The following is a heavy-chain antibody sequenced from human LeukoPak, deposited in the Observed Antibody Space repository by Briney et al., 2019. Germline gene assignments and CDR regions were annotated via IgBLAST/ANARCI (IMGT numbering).Heavy chain of an antibody. CDR1: GVTFSDHD. Sequence: GGSLRLSCAASGVTFSDHDMNWVRQAPGKGLEWISYIGISDTATFYADSVKGGFTISRDNARNSLYLQMNSLRVEDTAVYYCATDTPGDPDFDYWGQGTLVTVSS. V-gene: IGHV3-48*03. D-gene: IGHD3-10*01. CDR3: ATDTPGDPDFDY. CDR2: IGISDTAT. J-gene: IGHJ4*02.